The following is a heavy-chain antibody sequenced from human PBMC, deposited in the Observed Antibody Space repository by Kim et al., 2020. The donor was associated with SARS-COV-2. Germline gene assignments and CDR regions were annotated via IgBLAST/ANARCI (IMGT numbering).Heavy chain of an antibody. CDR2: T. J-gene: IGHJ4*02. CDR3: SGSSGWYRLDY. Sequence: TTYTPSLKSRVTISVDKSKTHFSLNLNSVTAADTAVYYCSGSSGWYRLDYWGQGTLVTVSS. D-gene: IGHD6-19*01. V-gene: IGHV4-4*02.